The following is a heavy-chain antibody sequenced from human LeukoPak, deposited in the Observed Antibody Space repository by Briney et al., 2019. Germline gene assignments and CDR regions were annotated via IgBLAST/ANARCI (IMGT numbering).Heavy chain of an antibody. V-gene: IGHV3-7*01. J-gene: IGHJ6*02. CDR3: ARGHYDLNL. CDR1: GFTFSNFW. Sequence: GRSLRLSCAASGFTFSNFWMTWVRQAPGKGLQWVAHINQDGGDKNYLDSVRGRFTISRDNAKNSLYLQMNSLTADDTAVYYCARGHYDLNLWGQGTTVTVSS. CDR2: INQDGGDK.